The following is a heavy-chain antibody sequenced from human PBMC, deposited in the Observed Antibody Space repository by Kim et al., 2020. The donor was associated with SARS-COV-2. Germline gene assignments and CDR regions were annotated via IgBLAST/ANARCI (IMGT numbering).Heavy chain of an antibody. D-gene: IGHD6-13*01. J-gene: IGHJ1*01. CDR2: INHSGIT. CDR3: ARGRTASPYSSSWIEYFQH. Sequence: SETLSLTCAVYGGSFSGYYWSWIRQPPGKGLEWIGEINHSGITNYNPSLKSRVTISVDTSKNQFSLKLSSVTAADTAVYYCARGRTASPYSSSWIEYFQHWGQGTLVTVSS. V-gene: IGHV4-34*01. CDR1: GGSFSGYY.